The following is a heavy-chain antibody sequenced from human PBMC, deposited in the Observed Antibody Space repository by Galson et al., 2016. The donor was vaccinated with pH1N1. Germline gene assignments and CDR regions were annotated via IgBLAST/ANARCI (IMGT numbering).Heavy chain of an antibody. D-gene: IGHD3-3*01. J-gene: IGHJ6*03. CDR1: EGTLTRYA. CDR2: IIPVFGAA. CDR3: ASPPPSSGHLNYYYYMDV. V-gene: IGHV1-69*06. Sequence: SVKVSCKASEGTLTRYAISWVRQAPGQGLEWMGGIIPVFGAATYAQKFQGRVTITADKSADTAYTELSSLRAEGTAVYYCASPPPSSGHLNYYYYMDVWGQGTTVTVS.